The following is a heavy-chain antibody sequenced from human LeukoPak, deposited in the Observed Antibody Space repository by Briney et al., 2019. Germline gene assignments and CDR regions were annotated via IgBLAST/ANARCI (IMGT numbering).Heavy chain of an antibody. CDR1: GFTFSSYW. Sequence: GGSLRLSCAASGFTFSSYWMHWVRQAPGKGLVWVSRINSDGSSTSYADSVRGRFTISRDNAKNTLYLQMNSLRAEDAAVYYCARADYYCSSTSCGFDYWGQGTLVTVSS. V-gene: IGHV3-74*01. D-gene: IGHD2-2*01. J-gene: IGHJ4*02. CDR2: INSDGSST. CDR3: ARADYYCSSTSCGFDY.